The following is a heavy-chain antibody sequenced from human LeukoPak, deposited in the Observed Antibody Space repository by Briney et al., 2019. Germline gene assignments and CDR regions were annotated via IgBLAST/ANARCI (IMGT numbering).Heavy chain of an antibody. D-gene: IGHD2-15*01. Sequence: PGGSLRLSCAASGFTFGSYSMHWVRQAPGKGLEWVSSISSNSSYIYYADSVKGRFTISRDNAKNSLYLQMNSLRTEDTALYYCARGSVVGASGAAFDIWGQGAMAVVSS. CDR1: GFTFGSYS. CDR2: ISSNSSYI. CDR3: ARGSVVGASGAAFDI. V-gene: IGHV3-21*01. J-gene: IGHJ3*02.